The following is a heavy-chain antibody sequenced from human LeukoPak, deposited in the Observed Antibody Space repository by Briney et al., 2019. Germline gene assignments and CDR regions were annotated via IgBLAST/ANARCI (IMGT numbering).Heavy chain of an antibody. J-gene: IGHJ3*02. D-gene: IGHD4/OR15-4a*01. CDR3: ARDTLVPALVGAFDI. CDR2: INPSGGST. Sequence: ASVKVSCKASGYTFTSYYMHWVRQAPGQGLEWMGIINPSGGSTSYAQKFQGRVTMTRDMSTSTVYMELSSLRSEDTAVYYCARDTLVPALVGAFDIWGQGTVVTVSS. V-gene: IGHV1-46*01. CDR1: GYTFTSYY.